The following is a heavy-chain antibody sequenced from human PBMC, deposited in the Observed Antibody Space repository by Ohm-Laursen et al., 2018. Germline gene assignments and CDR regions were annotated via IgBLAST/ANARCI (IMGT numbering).Heavy chain of an antibody. V-gene: IGHV3-9*01. CDR1: GFIFDEYA. CDR3: AKGGVDISFYFAMDV. Sequence: SLRLSCSASGFIFDEYAMYWVRQGPGKGLEWVSGISWNSGVIAYADSVKGRFTISRDNAKNSLYLQMDSLRAEDTALYYCAKGGVDISFYFAMDVWGQGTTVTVPS. J-gene: IGHJ6*02. CDR2: ISWNSGVI. D-gene: IGHD3-3*01.